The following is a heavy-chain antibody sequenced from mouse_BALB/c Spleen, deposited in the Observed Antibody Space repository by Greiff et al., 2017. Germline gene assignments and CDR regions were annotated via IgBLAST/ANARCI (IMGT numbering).Heavy chain of an antibody. V-gene: IGHV14-3*02. Sequence: VQLKESGAELVKPGASVKLSCTASGFNIKDTYMHWVKQRPEQGLEWIGRIDPANGNTKYDPKFQGKATITADTSSNTAYLQLSSLTSEDTAVYYCASILTSWFAYWGQGTLVTVSA. CDR3: ASILTSWFAY. CDR1: GFNIKDTY. J-gene: IGHJ3*01. D-gene: IGHD1-1*01. CDR2: IDPANGNT.